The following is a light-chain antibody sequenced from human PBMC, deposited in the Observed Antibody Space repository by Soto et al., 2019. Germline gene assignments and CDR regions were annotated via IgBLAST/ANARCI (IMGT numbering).Light chain of an antibody. V-gene: IGKV1-5*01. CDR2: DAY. CDR3: QKSNSFPFT. Sequence: DTQMTHSPSTRSEPAVDRVTSTFLASQSISRWLAWYQQKPGKATKLLMYDAYSLESGVTSRFSGSGSGTEFTLTSSSLQPDDFATYYCQKSNSFPFTFAQGTRLEIK. CDR1: QSISRW. J-gene: IGKJ5*01.